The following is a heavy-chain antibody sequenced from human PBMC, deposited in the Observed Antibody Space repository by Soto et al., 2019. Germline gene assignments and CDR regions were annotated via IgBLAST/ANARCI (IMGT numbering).Heavy chain of an antibody. D-gene: IGHD1-1*01. V-gene: IGHV1-8*01. Sequence: ASVKVSCKASGYTFTSYDIYWVRQATGQGLEWMGWLNPNAGDSAYAQKFQGRISVTSDTSINTVHMELSSLRSEDTAVYYCARRAETNGWNGFGADKYYFDFWGQGTLVTVSS. CDR1: GYTFTSYD. CDR3: ARRAETNGWNGFGADKYYFDF. J-gene: IGHJ4*02. CDR2: LNPNAGDS.